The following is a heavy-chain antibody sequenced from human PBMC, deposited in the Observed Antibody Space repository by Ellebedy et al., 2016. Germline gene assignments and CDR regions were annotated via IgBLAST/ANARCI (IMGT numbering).Heavy chain of an antibody. V-gene: IGHV4-59*01. D-gene: IGHD3-22*01. CDR1: GGSISSYY. J-gene: IGHJ4*01. CDR2: ISYSGSA. CDR3: SRRSGNYAPFDQ. Sequence: GSLRLSXTVSGGSISSYYWTWIRQPPGKRLQWIGYISYSGSANYNPSLKSRVTISVDTSKNQFSLNLSSVTAADTAVYYCSRRSGNYAPFDQWGQGTLVTVSS.